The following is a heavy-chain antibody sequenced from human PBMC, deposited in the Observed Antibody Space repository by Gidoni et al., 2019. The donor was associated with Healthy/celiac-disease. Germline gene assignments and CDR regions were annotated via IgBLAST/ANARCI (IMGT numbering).Heavy chain of an antibody. V-gene: IGHV5-10-1*03. J-gene: IGHJ6*03. D-gene: IGHD6-6*01. Sequence: EVQLVQSGAEVKKPGESLRISCKGSGYSFTSYWISWVRQMPGKGLEWMGRIDPSDSYTNYSPSFQGHVTISADKSISTAYLQWSSLKASDTAMYYCARHSPASSIAANYYYYYMDVWGKGTTVTVSS. CDR2: IDPSDSYT. CDR3: ARHSPASSIAANYYYYYMDV. CDR1: GYSFTSYW.